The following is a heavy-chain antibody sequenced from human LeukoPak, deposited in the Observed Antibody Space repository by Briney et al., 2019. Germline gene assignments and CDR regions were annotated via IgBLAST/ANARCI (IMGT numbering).Heavy chain of an antibody. Sequence: NRGESLKISCKGSGYSFTTYWIAWVRQLPGKGLEWMGIFYPGDSDTRYSPSFQGQVTISVDKSVSAAYLQWSSLKASDTAMYYCASPPTRECSSISCPLSYWGQGTLVTVSS. D-gene: IGHD2-2*01. J-gene: IGHJ4*02. V-gene: IGHV5-51*01. CDR3: ASPPTRECSSISCPLSY. CDR2: FYPGDSDT. CDR1: GYSFTTYW.